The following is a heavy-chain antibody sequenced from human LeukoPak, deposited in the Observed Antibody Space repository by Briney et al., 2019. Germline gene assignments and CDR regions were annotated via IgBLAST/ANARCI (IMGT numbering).Heavy chain of an antibody. D-gene: IGHD3-10*01. J-gene: IGHJ5*02. Sequence: SETLSLTCTVSGGSISSYYWSWIRQPPGKGLEWIGYIYYSGSTNYNPSLKSRVTISVDTSKNQFSLKLSSVTAADTAVYYCARDLGYYGSGSYLGWFDPWGQGTLVTVSS. CDR3: ARDLGYYGSGSYLGWFDP. CDR2: IYYSGST. CDR1: GGSISSYY. V-gene: IGHV4-59*01.